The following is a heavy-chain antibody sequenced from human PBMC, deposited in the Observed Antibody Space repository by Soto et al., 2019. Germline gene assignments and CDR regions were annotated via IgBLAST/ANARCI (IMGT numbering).Heavy chain of an antibody. CDR2: ISAYNGNT. V-gene: IGHV1-18*01. D-gene: IGHD6-19*01. Sequence: ASVKVSCKASGYTFTSYGISWVRQAPGQGLEWMGWISAYNGNTNYAQKLQGRVTMTTDTSTSTAYMELRSLRSDDTAVYYCARAIAVDGTEWFDPGAREPWSPSPQ. CDR1: GYTFTSYG. J-gene: IGHJ5*02. CDR3: ARAIAVDGTEWFDP.